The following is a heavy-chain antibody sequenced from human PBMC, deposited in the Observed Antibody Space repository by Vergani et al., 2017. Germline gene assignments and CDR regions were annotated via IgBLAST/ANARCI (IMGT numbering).Heavy chain of an antibody. CDR2: INHSGST. CDR1: GGSFSGYY. J-gene: IGHJ4*02. V-gene: IGHV4-34*01. Sequence: QVQLQQWGAGLLKPSETLSLTCAVYGGSFSGYYWSWIRQPPGKGLAWIGEINHSGSTNYNPSLKSRVTISVDTSKNQFDLKLRSVTAADTAVYYCARGAIFGLLDYWGQGTLVTVSS. CDR3: ARGAIFGLLDY. D-gene: IGHD3/OR15-3a*01.